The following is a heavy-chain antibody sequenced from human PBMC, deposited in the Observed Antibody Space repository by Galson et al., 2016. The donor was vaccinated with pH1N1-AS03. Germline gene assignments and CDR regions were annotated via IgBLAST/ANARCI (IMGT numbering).Heavy chain of an antibody. CDR2: INPNSGDT. V-gene: IGHV1-2*02. D-gene: IGHD3-22*01. J-gene: IGHJ4*02. CDR1: LTGFY. CDR3: ARDKAPYYYANSGYGSDY. Sequence: LTGFYVHWVRQAPGQGLEWMGWINPNSGDTNYAQQFRGRVTMTRDTSINTAYMELSSLRSDDTAVYYCARDKAPYYYANSGYGSDYWGQGTLVTVSS.